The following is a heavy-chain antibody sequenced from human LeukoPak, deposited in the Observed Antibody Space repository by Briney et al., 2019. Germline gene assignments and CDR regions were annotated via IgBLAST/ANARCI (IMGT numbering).Heavy chain of an antibody. D-gene: IGHD3-22*01. Sequence: PGGSLRLSCAASGFTFSSYGMHWVRQAPGKGLEWVAVIWYDGSNKYYADSVKGRFTISRDNSKNTLYLQMNSLRAEDTAVYYCAREISRYYYDSSGYFDYWGQGTLVTVSS. V-gene: IGHV3-33*01. CDR3: AREISRYYYDSSGYFDY. CDR2: IWYDGSNK. CDR1: GFTFSSYG. J-gene: IGHJ4*02.